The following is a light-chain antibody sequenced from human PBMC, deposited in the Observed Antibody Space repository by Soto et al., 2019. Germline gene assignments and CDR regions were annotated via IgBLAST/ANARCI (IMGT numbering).Light chain of an antibody. Sequence: EIVLTQSPGTLSLSPGEIATLSCRASQSVRSSYLAWYQQKPGQAPRLLIYGASSRATGIPDRFSGSGSGKDFPLTISRLEPEYSAVYYCQQYDTSSWTFGQGTKVEIK. CDR2: GAS. V-gene: IGKV3-20*01. J-gene: IGKJ1*01. CDR3: QQYDTSSWT. CDR1: QSVRSSY.